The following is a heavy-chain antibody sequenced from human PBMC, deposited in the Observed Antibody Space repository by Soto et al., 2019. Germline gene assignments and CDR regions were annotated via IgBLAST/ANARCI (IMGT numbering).Heavy chain of an antibody. Sequence: QVQLVQSGAEVRKPGASVKVSCKASGYTFTGYYMHWVRQAPGQGLEWMGWINPNSGGTNYAQKLQGMVTMTRDTSISTAYMELSRLRSDDTAVYYCARDIDMDIVVEVAATAPGYWCQGTLVTVSS. D-gene: IGHD2-15*01. CDR3: ARDIDMDIVVEVAATAPGY. J-gene: IGHJ4*02. CDR1: GYTFTGYY. CDR2: INPNSGGT. V-gene: IGHV1-2*02.